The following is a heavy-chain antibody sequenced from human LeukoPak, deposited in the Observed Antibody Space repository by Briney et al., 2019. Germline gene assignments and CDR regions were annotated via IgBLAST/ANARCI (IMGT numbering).Heavy chain of an antibody. CDR3: ARGAVAHYDS. CDR2: TYFRSKWYN. V-gene: IGHV6-1*01. J-gene: IGHJ4*02. Sequence: SQTLSLTCAISGDSVSTNSPAWNWIRQSPSRGLEWLGRTYFRSKWYNDYAVSVKSRITINPDTSRNQFSLHLNFVTPEDTAVYYCARGAVAHYDSWGQGTLVTVSS. D-gene: IGHD6-19*01. CDR1: GDSVSTNSPA.